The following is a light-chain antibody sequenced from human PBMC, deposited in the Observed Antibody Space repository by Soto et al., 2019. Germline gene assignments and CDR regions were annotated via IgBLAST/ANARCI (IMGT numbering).Light chain of an antibody. J-gene: IGKJ1*01. CDR1: QSLVYSDGNTY. CDR3: IQFSHFPRT. CDR2: QVS. V-gene: IGKV2-24*01. Sequence: VLTQTPLSSPVTLGEPSSISCRSRQSLVYSDGNTYLSWLQQRPGQPPRLLIYQVSNRFSGVPDRFSGSGAGTDFTLKFSRVEAEDVGVYSCIQFSHFPRTFGQGTKVEIK.